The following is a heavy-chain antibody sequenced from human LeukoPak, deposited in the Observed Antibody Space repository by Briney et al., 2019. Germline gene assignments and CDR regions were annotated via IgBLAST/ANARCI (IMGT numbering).Heavy chain of an antibody. CDR3: ARDSRNYYDSRGGGDEAFDI. J-gene: IGHJ3*02. CDR1: GGTFSSYA. CDR2: IIPILGIA. D-gene: IGHD3-22*01. Sequence: GASVKVSCKASGGTFSSYAISWVRQAPGQGLEWMGRIIPILGIANYAQKFQGRVTITADKSTSTAYMELSSLGSDDTAVYYCARDSRNYYDSRGGGDEAFDIWGQGTMVTVSS. V-gene: IGHV1-69*04.